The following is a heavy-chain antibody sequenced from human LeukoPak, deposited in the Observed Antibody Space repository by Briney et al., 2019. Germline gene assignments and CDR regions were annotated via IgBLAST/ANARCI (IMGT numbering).Heavy chain of an antibody. CDR2: IHHSGST. CDR1: GDFIPSSHW. V-gene: IGHV4-4*02. Sequence: PSGTLSLTCTVSGDFIPSSHWWSWVRQPPGKGLEWIGEIHHSGSTNYNPSLRSRVTISVDTSKNQFSLKLSSVTAADTAVYYCARHSYGQQMPLASWGQGTLVSVSS. D-gene: IGHD6-13*01. J-gene: IGHJ4*02. CDR3: ARHSYGQQMPLAS.